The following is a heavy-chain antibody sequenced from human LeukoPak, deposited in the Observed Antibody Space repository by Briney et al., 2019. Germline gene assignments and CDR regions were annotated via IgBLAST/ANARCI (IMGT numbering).Heavy chain of an antibody. CDR2: IRPNSGAT. CDR3: ASDNTGLPPYDP. D-gene: IGHD2-8*02. J-gene: IGHJ5*02. V-gene: IGHV1-2*02. CDR1: AYTCTNSF. Sequence: ASVRVSCKASAYTCTNSFIHWVRQAPGQGLEWMGWIRPNSGATNYAQNFRGRVTMTWDTSISTAFMDLSSLKSDDTAIYYCASDNTGLPPYDPWGQGTLVTVSS.